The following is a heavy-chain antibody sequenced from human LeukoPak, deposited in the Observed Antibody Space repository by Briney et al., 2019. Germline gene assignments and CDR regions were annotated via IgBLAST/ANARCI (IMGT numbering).Heavy chain of an antibody. CDR2: ISAYNGNT. CDR3: ARIVVVPAATVAVAGFNWFDP. J-gene: IGHJ5*02. Sequence: GASVKVSCKASGYTFTSYGISWVRQAPGQGLEWMGWISAYNGNTNYAQKLQGRVTMTTDTSTSTAYMELSSLRSEDTAVYYCARIVVVPAATVAVAGFNWFDPWGQGTLVTVSS. D-gene: IGHD2-2*01. V-gene: IGHV1-18*01. CDR1: GYTFTSYG.